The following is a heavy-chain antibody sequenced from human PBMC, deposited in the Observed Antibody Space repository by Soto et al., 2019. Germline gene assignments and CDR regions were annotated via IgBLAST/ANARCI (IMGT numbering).Heavy chain of an antibody. D-gene: IGHD3-16*01. J-gene: IGHJ4*02. V-gene: IGHV4-59*11. CDR2: ISYSGST. CDR3: ARADPDASVGY. CDR1: GASMSSHY. Sequence: SETLSLTCTVSGASMSSHYWTWLRQSPGKGLEWIGYISYSGSTYYDPSHKSRVTISADTSRNQFSLKLSAVISADTAVYYCARADPDASVGYWGQGTLVTVSS.